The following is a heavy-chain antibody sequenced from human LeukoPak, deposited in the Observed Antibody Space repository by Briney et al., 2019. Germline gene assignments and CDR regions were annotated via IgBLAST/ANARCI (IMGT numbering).Heavy chain of an antibody. CDR2: ISDGGITT. CDR3: AKDVYSRGPNWFDP. CDR1: GFTFSSYA. J-gene: IGHJ5*02. V-gene: IGHV3-23*01. D-gene: IGHD6-19*01. Sequence: GGSLRLSCAASGFTFSSYAMSWVRQAPGKGLEWVSGISDGGITTYYADSVKGRFTISRDNSKNTLYLQMTSLRAEDTAIYYCAKDVYSRGPNWFDPWGQGTLVTVSS.